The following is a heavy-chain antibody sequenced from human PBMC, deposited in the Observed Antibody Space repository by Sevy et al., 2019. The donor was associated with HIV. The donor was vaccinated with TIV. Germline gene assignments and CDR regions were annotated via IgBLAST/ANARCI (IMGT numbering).Heavy chain of an antibody. D-gene: IGHD5-18*01. J-gene: IGHJ3*02. CDR1: GFSVRDNY. V-gene: IGHV3-53*04. CDR2: IYSAGAI. CDR3: MGGNSYGDAFNI. Sequence: GGSLRLSCVVSGFSVRDNYVSWVRQVPGRGLGWVSIIYSAGAIYYRDSVKGRFTISRHISENTVYLQMNSLRTEDTALYYCMGGNSYGDAFNIWGQGTKVTVSS.